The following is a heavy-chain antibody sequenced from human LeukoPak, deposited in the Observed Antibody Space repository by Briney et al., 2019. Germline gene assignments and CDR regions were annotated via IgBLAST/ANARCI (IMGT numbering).Heavy chain of an antibody. J-gene: IGHJ4*02. V-gene: IGHV4-34*01. Sequence: SETLSLTCAVYGGSFSGYYWSWIRQPPGKGLEWIGEINHSGSTNYNPSLKSRVTISVDTSKNQFSLKLSSVTAADTAVYYCARVGREQQLDIFDYWGQGTLVTVSS. CDR3: ARVGREQQLDIFDY. D-gene: IGHD6-13*01. CDR2: INHSGST. CDR1: GGSFSGYY.